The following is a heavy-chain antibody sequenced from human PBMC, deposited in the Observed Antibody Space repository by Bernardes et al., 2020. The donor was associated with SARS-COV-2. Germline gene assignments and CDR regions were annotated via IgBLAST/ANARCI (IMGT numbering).Heavy chain of an antibody. Sequence: GGSLRLSCAASRFTFSNAWMSWVRQAPGKGLEWVGRIKSKANGGTVDYAAPVKGRFTISRDDSKNTLYMQMNSLKTEDTAVYYCTTTPSLPFDMWGQGTTVTVSS. J-gene: IGHJ3*02. CDR3: TTTPSLPFDM. CDR1: RFTFSNAW. CDR2: IKSKANGGTV. V-gene: IGHV3-15*01.